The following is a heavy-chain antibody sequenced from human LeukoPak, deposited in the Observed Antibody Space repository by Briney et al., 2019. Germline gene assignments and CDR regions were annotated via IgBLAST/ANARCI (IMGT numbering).Heavy chain of an antibody. CDR2: IWYDGSNK. D-gene: IGHD6-6*01. Sequence: GGSLRLSCGASGFTFSSYGMHWGRQAPGKGLEWVAVIWYDGSNKYYADSVKGRFTISRDNSKNTLYLQMNSLRAEDTAVYYCAAAHTLFWFDPWGQGTLVTVSS. CDR3: AAAHTLFWFDP. J-gene: IGHJ5*02. CDR1: GFTFSSYG. V-gene: IGHV3-33*01.